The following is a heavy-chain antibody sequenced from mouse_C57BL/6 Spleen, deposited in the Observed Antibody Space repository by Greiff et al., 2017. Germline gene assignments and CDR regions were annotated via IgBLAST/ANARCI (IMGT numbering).Heavy chain of an antibody. CDR1: GFSLTSYA. CDR2: IWTGGGT. CDR3: ARTDGNYEAY. V-gene: IGHV2-9-1*01. D-gene: IGHD2-1*01. Sequence: VQLQQSGPGLVAPSQSLSITCTVSGFSLTSYAISWVRQPPGKGLEWLGVIWTGGGTTYNSALKSRLSISKDNSKSHVFLKMNSLQTDDTARCYCARTDGNYEAYWGQGTLGTVSA. J-gene: IGHJ3*01.